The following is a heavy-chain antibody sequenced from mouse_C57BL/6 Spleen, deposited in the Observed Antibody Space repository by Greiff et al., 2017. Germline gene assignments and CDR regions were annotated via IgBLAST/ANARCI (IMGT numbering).Heavy chain of an antibody. D-gene: IGHD1-1*01. CDR2: ISDGGSYT. J-gene: IGHJ1*03. Sequence: EVNLVESGGGLVKPGGSLKLSCAASGFTFSSYAMSWVRQTPEKRLEWVATISDGGSYTYYPDNVKGRFTISRDTAKNNLYLQMSRLKSEDTAMYYGARRGNYYGSSYGYFDVWGTGTTVTVSS. CDR1: GFTFSSYA. CDR3: ARRGNYYGSSYGYFDV. V-gene: IGHV5-4*03.